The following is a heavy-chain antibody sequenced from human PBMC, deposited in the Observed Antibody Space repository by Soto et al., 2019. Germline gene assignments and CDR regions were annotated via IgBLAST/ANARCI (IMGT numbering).Heavy chain of an antibody. CDR2: INAGNGNT. Sequence: QVQLVQSGAEAKKPGASVKVSCKASGYTFTSYAMHWVRQAPGQRLAWMGWINAGNGNTKYSQKFQGRVTITRDTSASTAYMELSSLRSEDTAVYYCARGSGWGPGDAFEIWGQGTMVTVSS. J-gene: IGHJ3*02. V-gene: IGHV1-3*01. CDR3: ARGSGWGPGDAFEI. D-gene: IGHD6-19*01. CDR1: GYTFTSYA.